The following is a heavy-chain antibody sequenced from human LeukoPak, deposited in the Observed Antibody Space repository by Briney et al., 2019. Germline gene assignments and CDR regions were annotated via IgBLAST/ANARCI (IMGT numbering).Heavy chain of an antibody. Sequence: GGSLRLSCAASGFSFSRYAMHWVRQAPGKGLEYVSSISSNGGSTYHANSVKGRFTISRDNSKNTVYLQMGSLRADDMAVYYCARSPEWDLPTPPHWFDPWGQGTLVTVSS. D-gene: IGHD1-26*01. CDR3: ARSPEWDLPTPPHWFDP. V-gene: IGHV3-64*01. CDR2: ISSNGGST. J-gene: IGHJ5*02. CDR1: GFSFSRYA.